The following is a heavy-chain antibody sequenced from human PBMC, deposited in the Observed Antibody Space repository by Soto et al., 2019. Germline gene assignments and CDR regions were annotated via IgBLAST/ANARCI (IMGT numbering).Heavy chain of an antibody. CDR1: GYTFTSFG. Sequence: ASVKVSCKASGYTFTSFGISWVRQAPGQGLEWMGWISAYNGNTNYAQKFQGRVTMTTDTSTSTAYMEVRSLGFDDTAVYYCASGETSIDYWGKGSLVTISS. V-gene: IGHV1-18*01. CDR3: ASGETSIDY. D-gene: IGHD3-10*01. CDR2: ISAYNGNT. J-gene: IGHJ4*02.